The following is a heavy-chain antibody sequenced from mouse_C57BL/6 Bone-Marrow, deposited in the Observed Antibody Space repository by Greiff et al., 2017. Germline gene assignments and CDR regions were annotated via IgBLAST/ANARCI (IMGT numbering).Heavy chain of an antibody. CDR1: GFNIKDDY. CDR2: IDPENGDT. CDR3: TTHYYGSSYEAWFAY. V-gene: IGHV14-4*01. D-gene: IGHD1-1*01. J-gene: IGHJ3*01. Sequence: EVQLQQSGAELVRPGASVKLSCTASGFNIKDDYMHWVKQRPEQGLEWIGWIDPENGDTEYASKFQGKATITADTSSNTAYLQLSSLTSEDTAVYYCTTHYYGSSYEAWFAYWGQGTLVTVSA.